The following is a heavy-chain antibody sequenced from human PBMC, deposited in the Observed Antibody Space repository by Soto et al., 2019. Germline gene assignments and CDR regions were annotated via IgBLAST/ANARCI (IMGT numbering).Heavy chain of an antibody. Sequence: SQTLSLTCTVSGASIPSTRYHWGWIRQPPGKGLEWIGNFYYSGSTYYNPSLRSRVTISVDASKNQFSVKVSSVTATDTAVYYCARSVGDYYYGMDVWGQGTTVT. CDR3: ARSVGDYYYGMDV. CDR1: GASIPSTRYH. J-gene: IGHJ6*02. D-gene: IGHD1-26*01. V-gene: IGHV4-39*01. CDR2: FYYSGST.